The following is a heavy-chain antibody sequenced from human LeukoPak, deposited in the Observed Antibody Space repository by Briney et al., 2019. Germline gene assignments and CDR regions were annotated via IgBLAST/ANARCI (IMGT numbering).Heavy chain of an antibody. D-gene: IGHD2-2*01. CDR3: ARDRLVVPAAMHYYYGMDV. J-gene: IGHJ6*04. Sequence: GGPLRLSCAASGFTFSSYSMNWVRQAPGKGLEWVSSISSSSSYIYYADSVKGRFTISRDNAKNSLYLQMNSLRAEDTAVYYCARDRLVVPAAMHYYYGMDVWGKGTTVTVSS. CDR2: ISSSSSYI. V-gene: IGHV3-21*01. CDR1: GFTFSSYS.